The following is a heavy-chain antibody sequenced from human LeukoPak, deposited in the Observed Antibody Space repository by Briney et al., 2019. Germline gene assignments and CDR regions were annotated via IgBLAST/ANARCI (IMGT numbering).Heavy chain of an antibody. CDR2: MQYSGST. CDR3: ARGAIVGTRTPYYLDY. J-gene: IGHJ4*02. CDR1: GGSISSSSYY. V-gene: IGHV4-39*02. Sequence: SETLSLTCIVSGGSISSSSYYWGWIRQPPGKGLEWIVSMQYSGSTYYNPSLKSRVTISVDTPKNQVSLNLRSVTAADTAVYYCARGAIVGTRTPYYLDYWGQGTLVTVSS. D-gene: IGHD1-26*01.